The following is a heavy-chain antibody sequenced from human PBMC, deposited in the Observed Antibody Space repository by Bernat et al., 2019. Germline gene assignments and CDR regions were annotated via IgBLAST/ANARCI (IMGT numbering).Heavy chain of an antibody. CDR3: ARRVNGELGAFDI. J-gene: IGHJ3*02. Sequence: QLQLQESGPGLVKPSETLSLTCTVSGGSISSSSYYWGWIRQPPGKGLEWIGSIYYSGSTYYNPSLKSRVTISVDTSKNQFSLKLSSVTAADTAVYYCARRVNGELGAFDIWGQGTMVTVSS. CDR2: IYYSGST. CDR1: GGSISSSSYY. D-gene: IGHD3-10*01. V-gene: IGHV4-39*01.